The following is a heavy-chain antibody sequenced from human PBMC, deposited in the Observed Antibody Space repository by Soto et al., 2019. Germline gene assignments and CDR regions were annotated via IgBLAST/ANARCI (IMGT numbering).Heavy chain of an antibody. CDR3: ARGKYYSKVYYYYYYVDV. V-gene: IGHV4-34*01. D-gene: IGHD4-4*01. CDR1: GGSFSGYY. J-gene: IGHJ6*03. CDR2: INHSGST. Sequence: SETLSLTCAVYGGSFSGYYWSWIRQPPGKGLEWIGEINHSGSTNYNPSLKSRVTISVDTSKNQFSLKLSSVTAADTAVYYCARGKYYSKVYYYYYYVDVWGKGTTVTVSS.